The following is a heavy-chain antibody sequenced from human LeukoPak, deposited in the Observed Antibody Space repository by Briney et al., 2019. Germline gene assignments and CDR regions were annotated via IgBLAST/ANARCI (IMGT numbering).Heavy chain of an antibody. D-gene: IGHD3-10*01. J-gene: IGHJ4*02. Sequence: VASVTVSCKASGGTFSSYAISWVRQAPGQGLEWMGRIIPILGIANYAQKFQGRVTITADKSTSTAYMELSSLRSEDTAVYYCARGPAGYDYWGQGTLVTVSP. CDR3: ARGPAGYDY. CDR1: GGTFSSYA. CDR2: IIPILGIA. V-gene: IGHV1-69*04.